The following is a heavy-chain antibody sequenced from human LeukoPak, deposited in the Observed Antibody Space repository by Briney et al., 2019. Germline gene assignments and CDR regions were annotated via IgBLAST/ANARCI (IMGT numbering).Heavy chain of an antibody. J-gene: IGHJ4*02. Sequence: PGGSLRLSCAGSEFTFSSYAMSWVRQAPGKGLEWVSAISGGGDSTYYADSVKGRFTISRDNSKNTLYLQMNSLRAEDTAIYYCAKPYSIHTFPHYFDYWGQGTLVTVSS. V-gene: IGHV3-23*01. CDR3: AKPYSIHTFPHYFDY. D-gene: IGHD1-26*01. CDR2: ISGGGDST. CDR1: EFTFSSYA.